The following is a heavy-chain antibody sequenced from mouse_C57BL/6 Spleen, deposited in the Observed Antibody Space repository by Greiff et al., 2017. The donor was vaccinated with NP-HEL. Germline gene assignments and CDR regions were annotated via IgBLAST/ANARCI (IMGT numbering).Heavy chain of an antibody. CDR1: GFSITSGYS. J-gene: IGHJ1*03. CDR3: ARDGGLAPYVDV. D-gene: IGHD2-4*01. V-gene: IGHV3-6*01. CDR2: IRYDGSN. Sequence: VQLQESGPGLVKPSQSLSLTCSVTGFSITSGYSCSWIRQFPGNQLEWMGYIRYDGSNNYNPSLQKRPTIPRDTSQNPFFLKLSSVTTEDTATYYCARDGGLAPYVDVWGTGTTDTVPS.